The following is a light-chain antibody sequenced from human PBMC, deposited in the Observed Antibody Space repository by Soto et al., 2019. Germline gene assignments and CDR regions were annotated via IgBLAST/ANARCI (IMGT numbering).Light chain of an antibody. V-gene: IGKV1-39*01. CDR3: QQYYNSVHT. Sequence: DIQMTQSPSSLSASLGDRVTITCRASQSISNFLNWVQHKPGNAPKVLISAASTLQSGVPPRFSGSESGTDFTLTISSLQPEDSASYYCQQYYNSVHTFGGGTKVEIK. CDR1: QSISNF. J-gene: IGKJ4*01. CDR2: AAS.